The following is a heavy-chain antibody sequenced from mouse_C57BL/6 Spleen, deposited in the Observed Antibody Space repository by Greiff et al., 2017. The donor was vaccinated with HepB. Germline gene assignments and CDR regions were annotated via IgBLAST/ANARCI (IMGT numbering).Heavy chain of an antibody. Sequence: VKLVESGAELVKPGASVKISCKASGYAFSSYWMNWVKQRPGKGLEWIGQIYPGDGDTNYNGKFKGKATLTADKSSSTAYMQLSSLTSEDSAVYFCARSNYYGSVPYFDYWGQGTTLTVSS. CDR1: GYAFSSYW. D-gene: IGHD1-1*01. CDR2: IYPGDGDT. CDR3: ARSNYYGSVPYFDY. J-gene: IGHJ2*01. V-gene: IGHV1-80*01.